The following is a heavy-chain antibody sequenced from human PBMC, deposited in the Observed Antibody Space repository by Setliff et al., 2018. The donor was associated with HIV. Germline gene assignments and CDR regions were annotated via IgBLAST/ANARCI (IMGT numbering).Heavy chain of an antibody. V-gene: IGHV4-38-2*02. CDR3: ARVRLRVPPSIFDY. CDR1: GGSLTSGYY. D-gene: IGHD2-2*01. J-gene: IGHJ4*02. CDR2: IHDSGRT. Sequence: SCTVSGGSLTSGYYWGWIRQPPGKGLEWIGSIHDSGRTYYNPTLKSRVTISTDTSKNQFSLRLNSVTAADTAVYYCARVRLRVPPSIFDYWGQGALVTVSS.